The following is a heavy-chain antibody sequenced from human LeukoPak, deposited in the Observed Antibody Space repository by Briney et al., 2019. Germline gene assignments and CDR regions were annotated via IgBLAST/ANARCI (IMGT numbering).Heavy chain of an antibody. CDR1: GYRSTSTW. J-gene: IGHJ4*02. CDR2: SYTGDYVT. D-gene: IGHD6-19*01. V-gene: IGHV5-51*03. Sequence: GEPLNISCQRFGYRSTSTWYGWVRQMPAKGLEWLGISYTGDYVTSYNPSFQGHVTISAAKSIRPAYLQLTTLKASAPPMYSWARWQWRAVYWCQGTLVIVFS. CDR3: ARWQWRAVY.